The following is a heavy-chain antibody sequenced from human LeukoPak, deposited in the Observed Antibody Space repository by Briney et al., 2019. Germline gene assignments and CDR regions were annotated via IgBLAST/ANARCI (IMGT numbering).Heavy chain of an antibody. CDR3: AREAYTWNIDVFDI. V-gene: IGHV3-7*01. D-gene: IGHD1/OR15-1a*01. CDR1: GFTFSSYW. Sequence: GGALRLSCAASGFTFSSYWMSWVRQAPGKGLAGVANIKQDGSEKYYVDSGKGRFTISRDNAKNSLYLQMNSLRAEDTAVYYCAREAYTWNIDVFDIWGQGTMVTVSS. J-gene: IGHJ3*02. CDR2: IKQDGSEK.